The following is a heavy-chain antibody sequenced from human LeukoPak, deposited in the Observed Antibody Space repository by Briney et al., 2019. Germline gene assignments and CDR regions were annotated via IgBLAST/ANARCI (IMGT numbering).Heavy chain of an antibody. CDR1: GGSISSYY. Sequence: SETLSLTCTVSGGSISSYYWSWIRQPPGKGLEWIGYIYYSGSTNYNPSLKSRVTISVDTSKNQFSLKLSSVTAADTAVYYCARVRVEAFDIWGQGTMVTVSS. V-gene: IGHV4-59*12. D-gene: IGHD5/OR15-5a*01. CDR2: IYYSGST. J-gene: IGHJ3*02. CDR3: ARVRVEAFDI.